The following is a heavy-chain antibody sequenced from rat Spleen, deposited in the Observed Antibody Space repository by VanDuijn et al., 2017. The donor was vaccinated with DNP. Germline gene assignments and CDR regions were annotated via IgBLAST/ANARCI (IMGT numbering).Heavy chain of an antibody. Sequence: QVQMKESGPGLVQPSQTLSLACTVSGFSLTSYHVHWVRQPSGKGLEWMGVIWTGGSTEYNSALKSRLTISRDTSKSQLFLKMNSLQTEDTAIYFCISNYFDYWGQGVRVTVSS. CDR1: GFSLTSYH. J-gene: IGHJ2*01. CDR2: IWTGGST. CDR3: ISNYFDY. V-gene: IGHV2-43*01.